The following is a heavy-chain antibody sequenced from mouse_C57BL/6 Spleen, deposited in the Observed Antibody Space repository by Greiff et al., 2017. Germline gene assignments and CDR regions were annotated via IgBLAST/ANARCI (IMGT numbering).Heavy chain of an antibody. D-gene: IGHD3-3*01. CDR2: ISGGGGNT. V-gene: IGHV5-9*01. CDR1: GFTFSSYT. CDR3: ARRGSRGQYYAMDY. Sequence: EVQRVESGGGLVKPGGSLKLSCAASGFTFSSYTMSWVRQTPEKRLEWVATISGGGGNTYYPDSVKGRFTISSDTAKNTLYLQMSSLRSEDAALYNCARRGSRGQYYAMDYWGQGTSVTVSS. J-gene: IGHJ4*01.